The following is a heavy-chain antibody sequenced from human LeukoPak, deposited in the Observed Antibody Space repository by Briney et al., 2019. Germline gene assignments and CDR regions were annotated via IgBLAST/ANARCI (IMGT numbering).Heavy chain of an antibody. CDR3: ANLDAFHDYGDY. CDR1: GGSISSSSYY. Sequence: PSETLSLTYTVSGGSISSSSYYWGWIRQPPGKGLEWIGSIYYSGSTYYNPSLKSRVTISVDTSKNQFSLKLSSVTAADTAVYYCANLDAFHDYGDYWGQGTLVTVSA. CDR2: IYYSGST. J-gene: IGHJ4*02. V-gene: IGHV4-39*01.